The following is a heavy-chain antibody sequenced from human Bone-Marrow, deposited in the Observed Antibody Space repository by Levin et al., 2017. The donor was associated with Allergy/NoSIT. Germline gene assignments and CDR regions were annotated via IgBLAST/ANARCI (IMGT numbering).Heavy chain of an antibody. V-gene: IGHV3-66*01. CDR3: ARDPPGQF. Sequence: GESLKISCAASGVTVGNNYMRWVRQAPGKGLEWVSLIYSNGDTAYADSVKGRFTISRDLSPHTLYLQLPSLRVEDTAVYYCARDPPGQFWGQGTLVTVSS. D-gene: IGHD2-2*01. J-gene: IGHJ4*02. CDR1: GVTVGNNY. CDR2: IYSNGDT.